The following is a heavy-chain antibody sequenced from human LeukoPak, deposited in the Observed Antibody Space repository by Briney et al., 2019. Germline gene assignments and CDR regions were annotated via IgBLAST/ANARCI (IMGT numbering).Heavy chain of an antibody. Sequence: SQTLSLTCTVSGGSISSGGYYWSWIRQHPGKGLEWIGYIYYSGSTYYNPSLKSRVTISVDTSKNQFSLKLSSVTAADTAVYYCARVVGANYYYYGMDVWGQGTTVTVSS. J-gene: IGHJ6*02. D-gene: IGHD1-26*01. CDR3: ARVVGANYYYYGMDV. V-gene: IGHV4-31*03. CDR2: IYYSGST. CDR1: GGSISSGGYY.